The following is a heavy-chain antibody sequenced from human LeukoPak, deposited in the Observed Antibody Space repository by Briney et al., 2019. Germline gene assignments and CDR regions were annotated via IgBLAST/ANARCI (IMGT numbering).Heavy chain of an antibody. J-gene: IGHJ4*02. CDR3: ARGNEFCSSTRCYVLFDY. CDR1: GGSFSGYY. D-gene: IGHD2-2*01. Sequence: SETLSLTCAVYGGSFSGYYWSWIRQPPGKGLEWIGEINHSGSTNYNPSLKSRVTISVDTSKNQFSLKLSSVTAADTAVYYCARGNEFCSSTRCYVLFDYWGQGTLVTVSS. CDR2: INHSGST. V-gene: IGHV4-34*01.